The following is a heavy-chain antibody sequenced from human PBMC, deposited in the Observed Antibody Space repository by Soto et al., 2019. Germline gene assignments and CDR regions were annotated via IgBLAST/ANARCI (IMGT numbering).Heavy chain of an antibody. Sequence: PGGSLRLSCAASGFTFSTYSVNWVRQAPGKGLEWVSFITGSSHAIYYADSVKGRFTISRDNAKNSLYLQMNGLRAEDTAVYYCARVRSGWYFDYWGQGTLVTVSS. V-gene: IGHV3-48*01. CDR1: GFTFSTYS. CDR2: ITGSSHAI. J-gene: IGHJ4*02. CDR3: ARVRSGWYFDY.